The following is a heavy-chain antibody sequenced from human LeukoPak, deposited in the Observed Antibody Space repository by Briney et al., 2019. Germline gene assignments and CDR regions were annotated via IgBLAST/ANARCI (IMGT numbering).Heavy chain of an antibody. CDR1: GDSVSSNSAA. Sequence: QTLSLTCAISGDSVSSNSAAWNWIRQSPSRGLEWLGRTYYRSKWYNDYAVSVKSRTTINPDTSKNQFSLQLNSVTPEDTAVYYCARAAGMSQGNNWFDPWGQGTLVTVSS. CDR2: TYYRSKWYN. D-gene: IGHD6-13*01. CDR3: ARAAGMSQGNNWFDP. V-gene: IGHV6-1*01. J-gene: IGHJ5*02.